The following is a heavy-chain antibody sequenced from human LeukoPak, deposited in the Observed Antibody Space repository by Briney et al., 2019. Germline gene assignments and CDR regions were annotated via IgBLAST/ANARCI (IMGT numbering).Heavy chain of an antibody. Sequence: GESLKISCKGSGYKFSSYWIGWVRQMPGKGLEWMGIIYPADSDTRYSPSFQGQVTISADKSISTAYLQRSSLKASDTAMYYCATLGYCSTSNCYSFDYWGQGTLVTASS. V-gene: IGHV5-51*01. J-gene: IGHJ4*02. CDR2: IYPADSDT. CDR3: ATLGYCSTSNCYSFDY. D-gene: IGHD2-2*01. CDR1: GYKFSSYW.